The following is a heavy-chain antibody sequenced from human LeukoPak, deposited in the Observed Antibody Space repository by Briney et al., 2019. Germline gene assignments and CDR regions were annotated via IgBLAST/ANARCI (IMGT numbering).Heavy chain of an antibody. Sequence: GGSLRLSCAASGFTFSSYSMNWVRQAPGKGLEWVSSISSSSYIYYADSVKGRFTISRDNSKNTLYMQMNSLRAEDTAVYYCAKGLYSGSYYLFDYWGQGILVTVSS. D-gene: IGHD1-26*01. CDR3: AKGLYSGSYYLFDY. V-gene: IGHV3-21*04. CDR1: GFTFSSYS. J-gene: IGHJ4*02. CDR2: ISSSSYI.